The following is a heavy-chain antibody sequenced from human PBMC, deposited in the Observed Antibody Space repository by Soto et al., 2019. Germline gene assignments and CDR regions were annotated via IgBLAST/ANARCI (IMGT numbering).Heavy chain of an antibody. Sequence: SEPLSLARPVADGSICSCYWSWIRQPPGKGLEWIGYIYYSGSTNYNPSLKSRVTISVDTSKNQFSLKLSSVTAADTAVYYCARAYYDFWSGYYEAFDIWGQGTMVPVSS. CDR2: IYYSGST. CDR3: ARAYYDFWSGYYEAFDI. V-gene: IGHV4-59*01. D-gene: IGHD3-3*01. J-gene: IGHJ3*02. CDR1: DGSICSCY.